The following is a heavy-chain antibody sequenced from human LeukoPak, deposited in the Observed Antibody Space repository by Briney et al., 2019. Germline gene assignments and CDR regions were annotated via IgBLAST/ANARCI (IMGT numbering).Heavy chain of an antibody. Sequence: PGGSLRLSCAASGFTFSSYGMHWVRQAPGKGLEWVAFIRYDGSNKYYADSVKGRFTISRDNSKNTLYLQMNSLRAEDTAVYYCAKGANLKGQPAKGQSLFDYWGQGTLVTVSS. D-gene: IGHD4/OR15-4a*01. CDR2: IRYDGSNK. CDR1: GFTFSSYG. J-gene: IGHJ4*02. CDR3: AKGANLKGQPAKGQSLFDY. V-gene: IGHV3-30*02.